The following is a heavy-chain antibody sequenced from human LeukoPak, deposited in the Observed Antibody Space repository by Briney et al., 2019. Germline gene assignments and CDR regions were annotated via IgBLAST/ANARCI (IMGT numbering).Heavy chain of an antibody. CDR2: INPGNSDI. CDR1: GYNFASQW. V-gene: IGHV5-51*01. CDR3: STRAFSDTSPVA. D-gene: IGHD3-22*01. Sequence: GESLKISCKYSGYNFASQWIGWVRQMPGKGLEWMGIINPGNSDIVYTPSFQGQVSFSADKSTSTVFLQWGSLKASDTAIYYCSTRAFSDTSPVAWGQGTLVTVSS. J-gene: IGHJ5*02.